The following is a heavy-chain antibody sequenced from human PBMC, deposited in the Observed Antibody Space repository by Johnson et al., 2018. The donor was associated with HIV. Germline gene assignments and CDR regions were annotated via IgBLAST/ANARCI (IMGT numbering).Heavy chain of an antibody. CDR1: GFTFSSYW. CDR2: IKQDGSEK. J-gene: IGHJ3*02. Sequence: VQLVESGGGVVQPGRSLRLSCAASGFTFSSYWMSWVRQAPGKGLEWVAHIKQDGSEKYYVDSVKGRFTISRDNAKNSLFLQMNSLRAEDTAVYYCAREGWNSSSWYRMSAFDIWGQGTMVTVSS. CDR3: AREGWNSSSWYRMSAFDI. D-gene: IGHD6-13*01. V-gene: IGHV3-7*05.